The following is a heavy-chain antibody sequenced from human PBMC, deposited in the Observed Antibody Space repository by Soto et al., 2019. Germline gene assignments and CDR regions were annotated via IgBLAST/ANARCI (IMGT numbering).Heavy chain of an antibody. CDR1: GGTFSSSA. D-gene: IGHD5-12*01. Sequence: SVKVSCKASGGTFSSSAISWVRQAPGQGLEWMGGIIPIFGTANYAQKFQGRVTITADDSTSTDYMELSSLGSEDTAVYYCAREPHRGYSGYDAGDAFDIWGQGTMVTVSS. J-gene: IGHJ3*02. V-gene: IGHV1-69*13. CDR2: IIPIFGTA. CDR3: AREPHRGYSGYDAGDAFDI.